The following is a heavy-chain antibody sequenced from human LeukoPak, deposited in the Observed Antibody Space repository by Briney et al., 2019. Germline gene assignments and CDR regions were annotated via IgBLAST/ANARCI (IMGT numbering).Heavy chain of an antibody. D-gene: IGHD3-22*01. CDR2: ISSSSSTI. V-gene: IGHV3-48*01. J-gene: IGHJ4*02. CDR3: ARDISVNYYDSSGYLDY. Sequence: GGSLRLSCAASGFTFSSYAMHWVRQAPGKGLEWVSYISSSSSTIYYADSVKGRFTISRDNAKNSLYLQMNSLRAEDTAVYYCARDISVNYYDSSGYLDYWGQGTLVTVSS. CDR1: GFTFSSYA.